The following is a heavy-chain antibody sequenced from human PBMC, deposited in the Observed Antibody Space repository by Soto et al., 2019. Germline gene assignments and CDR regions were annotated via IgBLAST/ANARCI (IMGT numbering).Heavy chain of an antibody. CDR1: GGSIISYY. J-gene: IGHJ4*02. D-gene: IGHD5-12*01. V-gene: IGHV4-59*08. Sequence: SETLSLTCTVSGGSIISYYWTWIRQPPGKEPEWIAYIYYTGSTSYNPSLKSRVTISLDTSKNQFSLNLSSVTAAYTAVYYCARLGEYSGSIDFWGQGTLVTVSS. CDR3: ARLGEYSGSIDF. CDR2: IYYTGST.